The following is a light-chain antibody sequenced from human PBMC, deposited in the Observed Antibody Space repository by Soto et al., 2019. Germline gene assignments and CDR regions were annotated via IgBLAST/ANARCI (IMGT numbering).Light chain of an antibody. J-gene: IGLJ2*01. CDR1: SSNIGSNY. Sequence: QSALTQPPSASGTPGKRVTIPCSGRSSNIGSNYVYWYQQLPGTAPKLLIYRNNQRPSGVPDRFSGSKSGTSASLAISGLRSEDEADYYCAAWDDSLSVVFGGGTKVTVL. CDR2: RNN. CDR3: AAWDDSLSVV. V-gene: IGLV1-47*01.